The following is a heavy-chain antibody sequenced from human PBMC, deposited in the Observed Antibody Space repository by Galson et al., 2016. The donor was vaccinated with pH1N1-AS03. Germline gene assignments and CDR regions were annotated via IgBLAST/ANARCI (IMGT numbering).Heavy chain of an antibody. D-gene: IGHD5-24*01. V-gene: IGHV3-23*01. J-gene: IGHJ1*01. CDR3: VKGDNWDSPSMTFHY. CDR2: ISGSGVTT. CDR1: GLTFNNFA. Sequence: SLRLSCAASGLTFNNFAMAWVRQCPGKGLEWVSGISGSGVTTYYADSVKGRFTLSRDNFKSTLHLQMSSLTVADTAIYFCVKGDNWDSPSMTFHYWGQGTLVTVSS.